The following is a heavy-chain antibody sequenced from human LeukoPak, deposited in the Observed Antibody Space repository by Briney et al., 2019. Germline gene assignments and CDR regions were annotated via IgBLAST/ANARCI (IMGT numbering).Heavy chain of an antibody. V-gene: IGHV5-51*01. Sequence: GESLKISCKGSGYGFNIYWIGWVRQMPGKGLEWMGIIYPADSDTRYSPSFQGQVTISADKSISTAYLLWSSLNASDTAMYYCARRDGRAFDIWGQGTTVTVSS. CDR1: GYGFNIYW. D-gene: IGHD2-21*02. J-gene: IGHJ3*02. CDR3: ARRDGRAFDI. CDR2: IYPADSDT.